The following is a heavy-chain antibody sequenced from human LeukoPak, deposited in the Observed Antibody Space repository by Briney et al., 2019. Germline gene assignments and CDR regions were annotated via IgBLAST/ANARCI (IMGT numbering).Heavy chain of an antibody. CDR2: INPNSGGA. J-gene: IGHJ5*02. CDR1: GYTFTGYY. D-gene: IGHD2-2*01. Sequence: GSVKVSCKASGYTFTGYYMHWVRQAPGQGLEWMGWINPNSGGANYAQKFQGRVTMTRDTSISTAYMELSRLRSDDTAVYYCARDTCSSTSCSSGPWGQGTLVTVSS. CDR3: ARDTCSSTSCSSGP. V-gene: IGHV1-2*02.